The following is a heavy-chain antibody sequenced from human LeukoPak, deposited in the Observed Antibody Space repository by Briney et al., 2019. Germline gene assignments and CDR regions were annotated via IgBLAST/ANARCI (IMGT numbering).Heavy chain of an antibody. J-gene: IGHJ5*02. CDR1: GGSFSGYY. CDR3: ARLYIGGYSRSTNYSWFDP. D-gene: IGHD6-13*01. CDR2: INHRGCT. V-gene: IGHV4-34*01. Sequence: PSETLSHTCAVYGGSFSGYYWTWISQPPGKGLECIGEINHRGCTIYNPSFKSRVTISVDTSKNQFSMNLTSVTAADTAVYYCARLYIGGYSRSTNYSWFDPWGQGTLVTVSS.